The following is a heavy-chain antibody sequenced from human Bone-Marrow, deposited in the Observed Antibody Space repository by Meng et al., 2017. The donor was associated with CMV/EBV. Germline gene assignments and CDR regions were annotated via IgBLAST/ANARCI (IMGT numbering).Heavy chain of an antibody. CDR2: FNPISGAT. CDR3: ASTYYTSSGFYGSPYDY. CDR1: GYTFTNYY. Sequence: ASVKVSCKASGYTFTNYYLHWVRQAPGQGLEWMGIFNPISGATSYAQKFQGRVTLTGDTSTSTVYMELSSLRSDDTAVYYCASTYYTSSGFYGSPYDYWGQGTLVTGSS. J-gene: IGHJ4*02. D-gene: IGHD3-22*01. V-gene: IGHV1-46*01.